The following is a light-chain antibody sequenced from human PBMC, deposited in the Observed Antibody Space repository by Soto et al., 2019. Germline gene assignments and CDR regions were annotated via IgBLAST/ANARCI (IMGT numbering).Light chain of an antibody. Sequence: DIQMTQSPSSLSASAGDRVTITCRASQSISNYLNWYQQKPGKAPKLLIYTASSLQSGVPSRFSGSGSGTDFTLTISSLQPEDFATYYCQQSYSSHLLTFGGGTKVDI. CDR1: QSISNY. V-gene: IGKV1-39*01. J-gene: IGKJ4*01. CDR2: TAS. CDR3: QQSYSSHLLT.